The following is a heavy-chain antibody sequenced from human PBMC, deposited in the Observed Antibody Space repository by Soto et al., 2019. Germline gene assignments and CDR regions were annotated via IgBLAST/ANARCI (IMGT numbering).Heavy chain of an antibody. CDR2: ISYDGSNK. Sequence: QVPLVESGGGVVQPGRSLRLSCAASGFTFSSYAMHWVRQAPGKGLEWVAVISYDGSNKYYADSVKGRFTISRDNSKNTLYLQMNSLRAEDTAVYYCARAGTHSGYDWDHLWFMDVWGQGTTVTVSS. V-gene: IGHV3-30-3*01. CDR1: GFTFSSYA. J-gene: IGHJ6*02. CDR3: ARAGTHSGYDWDHLWFMDV. D-gene: IGHD5-12*01.